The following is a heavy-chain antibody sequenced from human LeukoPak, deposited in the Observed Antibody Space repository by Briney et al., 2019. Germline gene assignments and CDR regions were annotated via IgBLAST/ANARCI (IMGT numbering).Heavy chain of an antibody. V-gene: IGHV3-7*03. CDR1: GFTFSSYW. J-gene: IGHJ4*02. CDR2: IKQDGSEK. D-gene: IGHD6-13*01. CDR3: AKDASSSWPSAGFDY. Sequence: GGSLRLSCAASGFTFSSYWMSWVRQAPGKGLEWVANIKQDGSEKYYVDSVKGRFTISRDNSKNTLYLQMNSLRAEDTAVYYCAKDASSSWPSAGFDYWGQGTLVTVSS.